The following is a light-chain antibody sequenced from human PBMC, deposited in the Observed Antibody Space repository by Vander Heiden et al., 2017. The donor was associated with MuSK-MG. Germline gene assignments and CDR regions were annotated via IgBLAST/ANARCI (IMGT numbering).Light chain of an antibody. CDR2: DAS. CDR1: QSISSY. CDR3: QQSYSTLGVT. V-gene: IGKV1-39*01. J-gene: IGKJ3*01. Sequence: DIQMTQSPSSLSASVGDRVTITCRASQSISSYLNWYQQKPGKAPKLLIYDASSWQSGVPSRFSGSGSGTEFTLTISSLQPEDFATYYCQQSYSTLGVTFGPGTKVDIK.